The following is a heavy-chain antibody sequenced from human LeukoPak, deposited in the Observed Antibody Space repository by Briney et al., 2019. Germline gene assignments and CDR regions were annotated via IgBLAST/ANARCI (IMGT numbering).Heavy chain of an antibody. CDR3: ARDHCSSTSCFDWYFDL. V-gene: IGHV1-46*01. CDR2: INPSGGST. Sequence: GASVKVSCKASGYTFTSYYMHWVRQAPGQGLEWMGNINPSGGSTSYAQKFQGRVTMTRDTSTSTVYMELSSLRSEDTAVYYCARDHCSSTSCFDWYFDLWGRGTLVTVSS. J-gene: IGHJ2*01. D-gene: IGHD2-2*01. CDR1: GYTFTSYY.